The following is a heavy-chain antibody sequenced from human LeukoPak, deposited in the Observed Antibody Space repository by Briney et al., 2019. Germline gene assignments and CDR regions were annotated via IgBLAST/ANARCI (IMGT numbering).Heavy chain of an antibody. CDR3: ARDGYYDPADY. CDR2: IYTSGST. V-gene: IGHV4-39*07. CDR1: GGSISSSSYY. J-gene: IGHJ4*02. Sequence: SETLSLTCTVSGGSISSSSYYWGWIRQPPGKGLEWIGRIYTSGSTNYNPSLKSRVTMSVDTSKNQFSLKLSSVTAADTAVYYCARDGYYDPADYWGQGTLVTVSS. D-gene: IGHD3-22*01.